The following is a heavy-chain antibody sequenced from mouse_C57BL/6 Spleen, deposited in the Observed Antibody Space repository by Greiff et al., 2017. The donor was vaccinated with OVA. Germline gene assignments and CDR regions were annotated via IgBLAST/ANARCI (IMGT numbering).Heavy chain of an antibody. CDR2: LGTGSGST. CDR3: ARSYYGSSYGWYFDV. Sequence: VQLQQSGAELVKPGASVKISCKASGYTFTDYYINWVKQRPGQGLEWIGKLGTGSGSTYYNEKFKGKATLTADKSSSTAYMQISSLTSDESADDFCARSYYGSSYGWYFDVWGTGTTVTVSS. J-gene: IGHJ1*03. CDR1: GYTFTDYY. D-gene: IGHD1-1*01. V-gene: IGHV1-77*01.